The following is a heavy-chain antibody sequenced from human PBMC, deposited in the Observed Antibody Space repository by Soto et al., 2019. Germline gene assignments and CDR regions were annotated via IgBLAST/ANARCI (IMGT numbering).Heavy chain of an antibody. D-gene: IGHD1-1*01. J-gene: IGHJ5*02. Sequence: GASVKVSCKVSGYTLTELSMHWVRQAPGKGLEWMGGFDPEDGETIYAQKFQGRVTMTEDTSTDTAYMELSSLRSEDTAVYYCATGNWNQGWFDPWGQGTLVTVSS. CDR2: FDPEDGET. V-gene: IGHV1-24*01. CDR3: ATGNWNQGWFDP. CDR1: GYTLTELS.